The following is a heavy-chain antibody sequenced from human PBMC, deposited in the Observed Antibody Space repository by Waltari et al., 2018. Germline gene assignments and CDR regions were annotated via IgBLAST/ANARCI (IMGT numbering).Heavy chain of an antibody. D-gene: IGHD3-3*01. J-gene: IGHJ6*03. CDR3: ARDWETFGGRSMDV. Sequence: QVQLVESGGGVVQPGRSLRLSCVASGFTFSTYVMHWVRQAPGKGLEWVAVMPYVGTNKYYAVSVRGRFTVSRDNSKNTLYLQMNSLRPEDTAVYYCARDWETFGGRSMDVWGKGTTVTISS. CDR2: MPYVGTNK. CDR1: GFTFSTYV. V-gene: IGHV3-30-3*01.